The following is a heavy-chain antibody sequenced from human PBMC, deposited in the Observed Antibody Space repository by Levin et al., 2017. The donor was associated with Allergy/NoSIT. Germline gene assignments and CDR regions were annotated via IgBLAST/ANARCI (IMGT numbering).Heavy chain of an antibody. Sequence: GASVKVSCKASGYTFTSYGISWVRQAPGQGLEWMGWISAYNGNTNYAQKLQGRVTMTTDTSTSTAYMELRSLRSDDTAVYYCARDCGTTSCYVGDAFDIWGQGTMVTVSS. J-gene: IGHJ3*02. D-gene: IGHD2-2*01. CDR1: GYTFTSYG. CDR3: ARDCGTTSCYVGDAFDI. V-gene: IGHV1-18*01. CDR2: ISAYNGNT.